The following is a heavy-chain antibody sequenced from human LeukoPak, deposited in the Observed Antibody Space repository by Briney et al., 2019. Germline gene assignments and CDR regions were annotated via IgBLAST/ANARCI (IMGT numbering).Heavy chain of an antibody. Sequence: PSETLSLSCTVSGGSISSYYWSWIRQPPGKRLEWIGYIYYSGSTNYNPSLKSRVTISVDTSKNQFSLTLSSVTAADTAVYYCARGGYSSSWNNALIYYYYYMDVWGKGTTVTVSS. CDR1: GGSISSYY. V-gene: IGHV4-59*01. D-gene: IGHD6-13*01. CDR2: IYYSGST. CDR3: ARGGYSSSWNNALIYYYYYMDV. J-gene: IGHJ6*03.